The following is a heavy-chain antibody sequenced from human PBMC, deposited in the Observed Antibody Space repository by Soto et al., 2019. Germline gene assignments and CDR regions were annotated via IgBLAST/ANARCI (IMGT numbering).Heavy chain of an antibody. CDR2: INSDGSST. V-gene: IGHV3-74*01. CDR3: ARAGYNWNYDWFDP. D-gene: IGHD1-7*01. J-gene: IGHJ5*02. CDR1: GFTFSSYW. Sequence: PVGSVRLSCAASGFTFSSYWMHWVRQAPGKGLVWVSRINSDGSSTSYADSVKGRFTISRDNAKNTLYLQMNSLRAEDTAVYYCARAGYNWNYDWFDPWGQGTLVTVS.